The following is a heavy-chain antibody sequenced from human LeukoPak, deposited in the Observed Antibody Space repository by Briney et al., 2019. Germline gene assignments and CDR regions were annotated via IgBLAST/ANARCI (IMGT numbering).Heavy chain of an antibody. V-gene: IGHV1-18*01. CDR1: GYTFTSYG. D-gene: IGHD2-2*01. J-gene: IGHJ6*02. Sequence: GASVKVSCKASGYTFTSYGISWVRQAPGQGLEWMGRISAYNGNTNYAQKLQGRVTMTTDTSTSTAYMELRSLRSDDTAVYYCARDIVVVPAAYYYYGMDVWGQGTTVTVSS. CDR3: ARDIVVVPAAYYYYGMDV. CDR2: ISAYNGNT.